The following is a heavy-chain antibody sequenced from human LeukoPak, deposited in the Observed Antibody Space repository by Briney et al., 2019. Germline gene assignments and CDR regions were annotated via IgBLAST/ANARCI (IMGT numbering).Heavy chain of an antibody. CDR3: ARDHGLRDCSSTSCYSYYYYGMDV. CDR2: ISTSSSYI. J-gene: IGHJ6*04. D-gene: IGHD2-2*01. CDR1: GFTFSTYS. V-gene: IGHV3-21*01. Sequence: GGSLRLSCAASGFTFSTYSMNWVRLAPGRGLEWVSFISTSSSYIYYADSVKGRFTISRDNAKNSMYLQMNSLRVEDTAVYYCARDHGLRDCSSTSCYSYYYYGMDVWGKGTTVTVSS.